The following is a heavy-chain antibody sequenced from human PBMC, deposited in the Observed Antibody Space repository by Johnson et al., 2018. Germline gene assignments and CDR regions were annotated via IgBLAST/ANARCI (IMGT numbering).Heavy chain of an antibody. CDR3: ARAVLPFVNILIFCHGGSCYSPDK. CDR2: MSYDGNNK. Sequence: QVQLVESGGAMVQPGRSLRLSCAASGFTFSSYAMHWVRQPPGKGLEWVALMSYDGNNKYYEDSVKGRFTISRDNSKNTLYLQMNSLRAEDTATYYCARAVLPFVNILIFCHGGSCYSPDKWGQGTLVTVSS. V-gene: IGHV3-30-3*01. D-gene: IGHD2-15*01. CDR1: GFTFSSYA. J-gene: IGHJ4*02.